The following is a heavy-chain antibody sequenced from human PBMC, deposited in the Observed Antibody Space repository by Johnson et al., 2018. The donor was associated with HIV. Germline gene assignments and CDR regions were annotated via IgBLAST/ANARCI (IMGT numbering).Heavy chain of an antibody. V-gene: IGHV3-20*04. CDR1: GFTFSSYV. CDR3: ARAVLVGAMGKAFDI. Sequence: VQLVESGGGLVQPGGSLRLSCAASGFTFSSYVMSWVRQAPGKGLEWVSGINWNGGSTGYADSVKGRFTISRDNAKNSLYLQMNSLRAEDTALYYCARAVLVGAMGKAFDIWGQGTMVTVSS. J-gene: IGHJ3*02. CDR2: INWNGGST. D-gene: IGHD1-26*01.